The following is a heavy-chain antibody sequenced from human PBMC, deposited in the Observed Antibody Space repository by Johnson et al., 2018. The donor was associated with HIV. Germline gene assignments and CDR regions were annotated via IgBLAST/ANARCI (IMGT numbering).Heavy chain of an antibody. CDR1: GFTVSSNY. CDR2: IYSGGST. D-gene: IGHD5-12*01. V-gene: IGHV3-66*02. Sequence: VQLVESGGGVVQPGRSLRVSCAASGFTVSSNYMSWVRQAPGKGLEWVSVIYSGGSTYYTDFVKGRFSISRDNSKNTLYLQMNSLRPEDTAVYFCASGDDYGFWGQGTMVTVSS. CDR3: ASGDDYGF. J-gene: IGHJ3*01.